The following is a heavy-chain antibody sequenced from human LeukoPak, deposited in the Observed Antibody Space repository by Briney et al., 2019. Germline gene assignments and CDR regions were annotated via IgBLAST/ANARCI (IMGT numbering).Heavy chain of an antibody. Sequence: GGSLRLSCAASGFTFSSHGMNWVRQAPGKGLEWVCFIRSSSSYNYSAYSVKGQFTISRANAKNSLYLQINSLRAEDTAVYYCARPGIAVAGEFFDYWGQGTLVTVSS. V-gene: IGHV3-21*05. J-gene: IGHJ4*02. CDR1: GFTFSSHG. CDR2: IRSSSSYN. CDR3: ARPGIAVAGEFFDY. D-gene: IGHD6-19*01.